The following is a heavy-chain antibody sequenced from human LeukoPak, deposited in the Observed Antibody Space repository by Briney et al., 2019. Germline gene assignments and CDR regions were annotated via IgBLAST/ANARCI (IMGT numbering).Heavy chain of an antibody. Sequence: EASMKVSCKASGYMFISYGISWVRQAPGQGLEWMGWISTYDGNTSYAQKFQGRVTMTTDTSTSTAYMELRSLRSGDTAFYYCARGDYGDYTDYWAQGTLVTVSS. CDR2: ISTYDGNT. CDR1: GYMFISYG. V-gene: IGHV1-18*01. D-gene: IGHD4-17*01. J-gene: IGHJ4*02. CDR3: ARGDYGDYTDY.